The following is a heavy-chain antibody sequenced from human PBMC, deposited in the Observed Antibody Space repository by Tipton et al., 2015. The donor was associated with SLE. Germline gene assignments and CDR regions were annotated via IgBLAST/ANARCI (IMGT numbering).Heavy chain of an antibody. Sequence: QLVQSGAEVKKPGASVKVSCKASGYTFTSYGISWVRQAPGQGLEWMGWISAYNGNTNYAQKLQGRVTMTTDTSTSTAYMELRSVRSEDTALYYCARDTYYYDSSVYQEYWGEGTLVTVSS. CDR3: ARDTYYYDSSVYQEY. CDR1: GYTFTSYG. CDR2: ISAYNGNT. J-gene: IGHJ4*02. D-gene: IGHD3-22*01. V-gene: IGHV1-18*01.